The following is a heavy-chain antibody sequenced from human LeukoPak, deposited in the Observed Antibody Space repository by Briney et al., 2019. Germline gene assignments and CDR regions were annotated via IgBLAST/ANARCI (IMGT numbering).Heavy chain of an antibody. CDR3: VKGPYGSGSYYLIADYYMDV. D-gene: IGHD3-10*01. CDR1: GFTLSSYG. Sequence: GGSLRLSCAASGFTLSSYGMSWVRQAPGKGLEWVSGISGSGGSTYYADSVKGRFTISRDDSKNTLYLQMNSLRAEDTAVYYCVKGPYGSGSYYLIADYYMDVWGKGTTVTISS. V-gene: IGHV3-23*01. J-gene: IGHJ6*03. CDR2: ISGSGGST.